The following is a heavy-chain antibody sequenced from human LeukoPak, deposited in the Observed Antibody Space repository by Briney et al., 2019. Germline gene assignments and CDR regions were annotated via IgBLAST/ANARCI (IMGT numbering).Heavy chain of an antibody. CDR2: ISDSGDYT. D-gene: IGHD2-8*01. J-gene: IGHJ4*02. CDR1: GFTFSSYA. V-gene: IGHV3-23*01. Sequence: GGSLRLSCAGSGFTFSSYAMSWVRQAPGQGLEWVSVISDSGDYTSYADSVRGRFTISRDNSRNTLYLQMISLRPEDTAVYYCAKDTSIGKYCTNGVCSPFGYWGQGTLVTVSS. CDR3: AKDTSIGKYCTNGVCSPFGY.